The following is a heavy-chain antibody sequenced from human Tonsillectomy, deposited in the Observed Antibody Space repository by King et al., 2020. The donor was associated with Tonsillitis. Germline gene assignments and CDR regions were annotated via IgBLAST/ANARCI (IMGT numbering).Heavy chain of an antibody. Sequence: VQLVESGGGVVQPGRSLRLSCTASEFTFTNYALHWFRQAPGKGLEWVAVRPYGGSTSYYADSLKGRFTISRDTSKNTLYLHLNSLRPEDTAVYYCARDMDYGDFGLDYWCQGTLVTVSS. CDR1: EFTFTNYA. D-gene: IGHD4-17*01. V-gene: IGHV3-30-3*01. CDR2: RPYGGSTS. J-gene: IGHJ4*02. CDR3: ARDMDYGDFGLDY.